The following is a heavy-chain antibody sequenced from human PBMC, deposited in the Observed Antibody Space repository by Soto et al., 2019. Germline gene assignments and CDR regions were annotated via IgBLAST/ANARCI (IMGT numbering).Heavy chain of an antibody. CDR1: GGSIISSSYY. V-gene: IGHV4-39*01. CDR3: AGYSRGYCSSTSCYTRYYYYGMDV. D-gene: IGHD2-2*02. CDR2: IYYSGST. J-gene: IGHJ6*02. Sequence: SETLSLTCTVSGGSIISSSYYWGWIRQPPGKGLEWIGSIYYSGSTYYNPSLKSRVTISVDTSKNQFSLKPSSVTAADTAVYYCAGYSRGYCSSTSCYTRYYYYGMDVWGQGTTVTVSS.